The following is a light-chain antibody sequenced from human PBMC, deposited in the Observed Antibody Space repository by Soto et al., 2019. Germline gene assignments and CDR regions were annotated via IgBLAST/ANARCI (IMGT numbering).Light chain of an antibody. CDR1: SSDVGSYNR. Sequence: QSALTQPPSVSGSPGQSVAISCTGTSSDVGSYNRVSWYQQSPGTAPKLMIYEVSNRPSGVPDRFSGSKSGNTASLTISGLQAEDEADYYCSSYTSSDTYVFGTGTKVTVL. CDR2: EVS. CDR3: SSYTSSDTYV. J-gene: IGLJ1*01. V-gene: IGLV2-18*02.